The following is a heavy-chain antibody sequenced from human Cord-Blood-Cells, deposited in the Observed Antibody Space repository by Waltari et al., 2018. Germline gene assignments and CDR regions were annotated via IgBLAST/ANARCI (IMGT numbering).Heavy chain of an antibody. J-gene: IGHJ2*01. CDR1: GFTFSSYG. D-gene: IGHD7-27*01. CDR2: IWYYGRNK. V-gene: IGHV3-33*01. CDR3: ARELDWGSAWYVDL. Sequence: QVQLVESGGGVVQPGRSLRLSCAASGFTFSSYGMHWVRQAPGKVLELLAVIWYYGRNKYYADSVKGRFTISRDNSKNTLYLQMNSLRAEDTAVYYCARELDWGSAWYVDLWGRGTLVTVSS.